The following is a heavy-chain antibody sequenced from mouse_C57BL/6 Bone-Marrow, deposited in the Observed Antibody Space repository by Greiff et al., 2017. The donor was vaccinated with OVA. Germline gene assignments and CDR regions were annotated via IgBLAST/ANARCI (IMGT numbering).Heavy chain of an antibody. CDR1: GFTFPSYG. Sequence: VHLLQSGADLVRPGASLTLSCTASGFTFPSYGISWVQQTPGQGLEWIGEIYPRSGYTYYTEKFKGKVTLSADKSSSTAYMELRSLTSEDSAVYFCANYYGSSRRWFAYWGQGTLVTVSA. V-gene: IGHV1-81*01. J-gene: IGHJ3*01. CDR3: ANYYGSSRRWFAY. CDR2: IYPRSGYT. D-gene: IGHD1-1*01.